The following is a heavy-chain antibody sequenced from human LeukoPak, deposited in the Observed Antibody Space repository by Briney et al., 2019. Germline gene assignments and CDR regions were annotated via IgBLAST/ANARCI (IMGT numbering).Heavy chain of an antibody. CDR1: GYTFTSYY. CDR2: INPSGGST. CDR3: ARDLKRGYSSGRYSWGTGSSNDY. Sequence: ASVKVSCKASGYTFTSYYMHWVRQAPGQGLEWMGIINPSGGSTSYEQKYQGRVTMTRDTSTSTVYVELSSLRSEDTAVYYCARDLKRGYSSGRYSWGTGSSNDYWGQGTLVTVSS. J-gene: IGHJ4*02. D-gene: IGHD6-19*01. V-gene: IGHV1-46*01.